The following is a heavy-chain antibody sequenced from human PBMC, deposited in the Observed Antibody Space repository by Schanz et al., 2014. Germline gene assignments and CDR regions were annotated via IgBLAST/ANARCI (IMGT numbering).Heavy chain of an antibody. CDR2: IRFDGSDK. CDR1: GFTFSSYG. Sequence: QVQLVESGGGVVQPGGSLRLSCAASGFTFSSYGMHWVRQAPGKGLEWVTFIRFDGSDKYYADSVKGRFSVSRDNSKNTLYLQMNSLRADDTAVYYCAKDQLANYRGSGYNWFDPWGQGILVTVSS. CDR3: AKDQLANYRGSGYNWFDP. D-gene: IGHD3-10*01. V-gene: IGHV3-30*02. J-gene: IGHJ5*02.